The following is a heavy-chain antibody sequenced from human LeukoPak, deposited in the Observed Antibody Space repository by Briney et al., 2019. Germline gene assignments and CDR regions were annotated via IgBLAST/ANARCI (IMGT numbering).Heavy chain of an antibody. J-gene: IGHJ6*02. CDR2: IYHSGST. CDR3: ARNRHRNGMDV. V-gene: IGHV4-30-2*01. CDR1: GGSISSGGYS. Sequence: SETLSLTCAVSGGSISSGGYSWSWIRQPPGKGLEWIGYIYHSGSTYYNPSLKSRVTISVDRSKNQFSLKLSSVTAAYTAVYYCARNRHRNGMDVWGQGTTVTVSS. D-gene: IGHD1-14*01.